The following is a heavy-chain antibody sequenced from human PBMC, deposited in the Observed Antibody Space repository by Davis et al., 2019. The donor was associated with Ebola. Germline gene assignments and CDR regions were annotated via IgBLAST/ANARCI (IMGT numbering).Heavy chain of an antibody. Sequence: AASVKVSCKASGYTFTSFGFSWVRQAPGQGLEWMGWISAYNGNTNYAQKLQGRVTMTTDTSTSTAYMELRSLRSDDTAVYYCARESGVTLDYWGQGTLVTVSS. CDR2: ISAYNGNT. V-gene: IGHV1-18*01. CDR1: GYTFTSFG. J-gene: IGHJ4*02. CDR3: ARESGVTLDY. D-gene: IGHD2-21*02.